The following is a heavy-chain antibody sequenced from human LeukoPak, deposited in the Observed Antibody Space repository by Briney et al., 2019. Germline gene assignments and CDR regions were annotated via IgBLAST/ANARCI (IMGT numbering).Heavy chain of an antibody. CDR2: ISYDGSNK. CDR3: ARDHTRIAVAGTYYYGMDV. Sequence: GRSLRLSCAASGFTFSSYAMHWVRQAPGKGLEWVAVISYDGSNKYYADSVKGRFTISGDNSKNTLYLQMNSLRAEDTAVYYCARDHTRIAVAGTYYYGMDVWGQGTTVTVSS. CDR1: GFTFSSYA. J-gene: IGHJ6*02. V-gene: IGHV3-30-3*01. D-gene: IGHD6-19*01.